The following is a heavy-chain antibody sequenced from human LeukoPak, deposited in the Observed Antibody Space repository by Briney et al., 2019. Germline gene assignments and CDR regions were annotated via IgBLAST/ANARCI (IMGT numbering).Heavy chain of an antibody. CDR1: RFIFNSYA. D-gene: IGHD5-12*01. Sequence: QPGGSLRLSCAASRFIFNSYAMSWVRQAPGKGLEWVSVIGGSNGITFYVGSVKGRFTISRDNSKDTLYLQMNSLRAEDTAVYYCARNENSGWGYFDYWGQGTLVTVSS. V-gene: IGHV3-23*01. J-gene: IGHJ4*02. CDR3: ARNENSGWGYFDY. CDR2: IGGSNGIT.